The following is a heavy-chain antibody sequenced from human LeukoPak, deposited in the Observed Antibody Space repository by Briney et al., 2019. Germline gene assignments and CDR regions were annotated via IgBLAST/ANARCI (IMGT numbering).Heavy chain of an antibody. CDR3: ATEGCSGGSCGDAFDI. CDR2: ISSSGSTI. V-gene: IGHV3-48*03. Sequence: GGSLRLSCAASGFTFSSYEMNWVRQAPGKGLEWVSYISSSGSTIYYADSVKGRFTISRDNAKNSLYLQMNSLRSEDTAVYYCATEGCSGGSCGDAFDIWGQGTMVTVSS. D-gene: IGHD2-15*01. CDR1: GFTFSSYE. J-gene: IGHJ3*02.